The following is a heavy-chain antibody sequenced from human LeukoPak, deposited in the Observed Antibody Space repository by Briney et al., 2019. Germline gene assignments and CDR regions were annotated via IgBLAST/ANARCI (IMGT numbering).Heavy chain of an antibody. Sequence: GGSLRLSCAASGFAFSNYWMSWVRQAPGKGLEWVANMDQDGSEKNYVDSVKGRFTISRGNAQDSLYLQMNSLRAEDTAVYYCARDRGYSNFDYWGQGTLLTVSS. V-gene: IGHV3-7*01. J-gene: IGHJ4*02. D-gene: IGHD4-11*01. CDR3: ARDRGYSNFDY. CDR2: MDQDGSEK. CDR1: GFAFSNYW.